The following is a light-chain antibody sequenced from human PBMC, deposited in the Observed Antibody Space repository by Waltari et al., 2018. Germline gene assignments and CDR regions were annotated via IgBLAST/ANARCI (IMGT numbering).Light chain of an antibody. CDR2: EAS. J-gene: IGKJ4*01. Sequence: EIVLTQSPATLSLSPGERATLSCRVSQSVSTSLAWYQQKPCQLPRPLIFEASNRATGIPVRFSGSGSGTDFTLDINRLESEDCAVYDCPHVTFGGGTKVEI. CDR3: PHVT. V-gene: IGKV3-11*01. CDR1: QSVSTS.